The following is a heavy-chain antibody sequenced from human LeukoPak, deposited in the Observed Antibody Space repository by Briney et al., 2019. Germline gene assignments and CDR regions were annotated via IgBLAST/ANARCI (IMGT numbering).Heavy chain of an antibody. J-gene: IGHJ3*01. V-gene: IGHV1-8*03. CDR1: GYTFTSYD. CDR3: ARSGYSYEDAFDV. CDR2: MNPNSGNT. Sequence: GASVKVSCKASGYTFTSYDINWVRQATGQGLEWMGWMNPNSGNTGYAQRFQGRVTITRNTSISTAYMELSSLRSEDTAVYYCARSGYSYEDAFDVWGQGTMVTVSS. D-gene: IGHD5-18*01.